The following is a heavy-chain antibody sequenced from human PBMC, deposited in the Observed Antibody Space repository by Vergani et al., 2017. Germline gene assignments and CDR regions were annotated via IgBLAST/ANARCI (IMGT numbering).Heavy chain of an antibody. CDR1: GGSFSGYY. Sequence: QVQLQQWGAGLLKPSETLSLTCAVYGGSFSGYYWSWIRQPPGKGLEWIGEINHSGSTNYNPSLKSRVTISVETSKNQFSLKLSSVTAADTAVYYCARGGMTSRWFDPWGQGTLVTVSS. CDR2: INHSGST. D-gene: IGHD2-21*02. V-gene: IGHV4-34*01. CDR3: ARGGMTSRWFDP. J-gene: IGHJ5*02.